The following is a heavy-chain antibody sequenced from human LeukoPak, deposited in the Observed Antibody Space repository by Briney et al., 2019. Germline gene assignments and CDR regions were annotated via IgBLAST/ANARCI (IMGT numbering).Heavy chain of an antibody. Sequence: ASVKVSCKASRYTLNDCCITWVRQAPGHGREWMGWINVNNGNTDHAQKFQGRVTLTTDTSTATAYMELTSLRSDDTAVYYCARDRGSAASGAFFDPWGRGCLVIVSS. CDR2: INVNNGNT. CDR1: RYTLNDCC. CDR3: ARDRGSAASGAFFDP. V-gene: IGHV1-18*01. J-gene: IGHJ2*01. D-gene: IGHD1-26*01.